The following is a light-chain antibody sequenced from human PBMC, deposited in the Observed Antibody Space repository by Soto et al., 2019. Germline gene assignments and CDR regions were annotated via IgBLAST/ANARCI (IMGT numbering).Light chain of an antibody. CDR1: QNIDVY. Sequence: DVQMTQSPSSLSASVGDRVTITCRASQNIDVYLNWYQQKPGRPPTLLIYTTSRLQSGVPTRFSGSGSGTDFTLTISNLQPEDFATYSCRQSYITPPAFGQGTKVDIK. CDR3: RQSYITPPA. J-gene: IGKJ2*01. CDR2: TTS. V-gene: IGKV1-39*01.